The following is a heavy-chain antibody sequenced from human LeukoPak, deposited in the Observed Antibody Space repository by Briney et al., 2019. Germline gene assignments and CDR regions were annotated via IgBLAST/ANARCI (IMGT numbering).Heavy chain of an antibody. CDR2: ISGRGGST. V-gene: IGHV3-23*01. CDR3: VKGSNWNDYYNMDV. Sequence: PGGSLRLSCAASGFTFSGNWMSWVRQAPGKGLEWVSGISGRGGSTYYPDSVKGRFTISRDNSKNTLYLLMNSLRAEDTAEYYCVKGSNWNDYYNMDVWGKRTTVTVSS. CDR1: GFTFSGNW. J-gene: IGHJ6*03. D-gene: IGHD1-20*01.